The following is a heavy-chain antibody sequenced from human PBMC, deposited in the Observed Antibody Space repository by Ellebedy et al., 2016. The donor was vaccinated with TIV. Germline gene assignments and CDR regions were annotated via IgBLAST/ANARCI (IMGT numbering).Heavy chain of an antibody. V-gene: IGHV3-33*01. D-gene: IGHD3-16*01. CDR3: ARERGALSYMDV. CDR2: IWYDGSKA. CDR1: GYSFSDHG. Sequence: GGSLRLSXAASGYSFSDHGLNWVRQPPGKGLEWVGVIWYDGSKAYYADSVKGRFTISKDNSKNMLFLQMNSLRAEDTAIYYCARERGALSYMDVWGAGTTVTVSS. J-gene: IGHJ6*03.